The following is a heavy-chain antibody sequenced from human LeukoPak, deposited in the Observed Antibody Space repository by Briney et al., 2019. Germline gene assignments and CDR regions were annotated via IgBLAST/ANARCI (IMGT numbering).Heavy chain of an antibody. CDR3: ARHDSFIPY. CDR2: ISDSGRST. D-gene: IGHD5-18*01. CDR1: GFTFSDYA. Sequence: LGGSLRLSCTASGFTFSDYAMSWVRQAPGKGLEWVSGISDSGRSTYYSDSVRGRCTISRDISKNTVYLEVNNLRAEDTAVYFCARHDSFIPYWGQGTLVSVSS. J-gene: IGHJ4*02. V-gene: IGHV3-23*01.